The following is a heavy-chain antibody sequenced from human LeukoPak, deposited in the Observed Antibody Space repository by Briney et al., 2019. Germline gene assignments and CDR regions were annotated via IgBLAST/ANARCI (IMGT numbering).Heavy chain of an antibody. Sequence: SETLSLTCAVSGYSISSGYYWGWTRQPPGKGLEWIGSIYHSGSTYYNPSLKSRVTISVDTSKNQFSLKLSSVTAADTAVYYCARVSTGWFDPWGQGTLVTVSS. CDR2: IYHSGST. CDR1: GYSISSGYY. CDR3: ARVSTGWFDP. D-gene: IGHD2-8*02. J-gene: IGHJ5*02. V-gene: IGHV4-38-2*01.